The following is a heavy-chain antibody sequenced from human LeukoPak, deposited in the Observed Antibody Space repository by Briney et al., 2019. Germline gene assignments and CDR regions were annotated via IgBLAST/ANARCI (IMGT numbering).Heavy chain of an antibody. D-gene: IGHD3-22*01. CDR3: AREGGYYYDSSGYYSY. CDR1: GYTFTSYY. CDR2: INPSGGST. Sequence: ASVKVSCKASGYTFTSYYMHWVRQALGQGLEWMGIINPSGGSTSYAQKFQGRVTMTRDTSTSTVYMELSSLRSEDTAVYYCAREGGYYYDSSGYYSYWGQGTLVTVSS. V-gene: IGHV1-46*01. J-gene: IGHJ4*02.